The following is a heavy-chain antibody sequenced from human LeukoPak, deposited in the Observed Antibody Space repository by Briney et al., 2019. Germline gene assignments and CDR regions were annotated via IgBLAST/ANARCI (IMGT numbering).Heavy chain of an antibody. V-gene: IGHV3-74*01. CDR1: GFTFSSYG. Sequence: PGRSLRLSCAASGFTFSSYGMHWVRQAPGKGLVWVSRINSDGSSTSYADSVKGRFTISRDNAKNTLYLQMNSLRAEDTAVYYCARDLGRYYDFWSGYYTGDVFDYWGQGTLVTVSS. CDR2: INSDGSST. J-gene: IGHJ4*02. D-gene: IGHD3-3*01. CDR3: ARDLGRYYDFWSGYYTGDVFDY.